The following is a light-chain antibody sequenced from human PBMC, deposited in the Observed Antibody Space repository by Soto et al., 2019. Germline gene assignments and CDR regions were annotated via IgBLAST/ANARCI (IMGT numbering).Light chain of an antibody. V-gene: IGKV3-20*01. CDR2: GAS. Sequence: EIVLTQSPGTLSLSPGERATLSCRASQSVSSSYLAWYQQKPGQAPRLLIYGASSRATGIPDRFSGSGSGTAFTLTISSLAPEDFAVYYCQLYDISPWTFGQGTKVEIK. CDR1: QSVSSSY. CDR3: QLYDISPWT. J-gene: IGKJ1*01.